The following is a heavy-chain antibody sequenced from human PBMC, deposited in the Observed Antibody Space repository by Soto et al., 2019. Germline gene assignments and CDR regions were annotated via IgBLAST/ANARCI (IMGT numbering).Heavy chain of an antibody. CDR2: IYWDDDS. Sequence: QITLKESGPPLVKPTQTLTLTCSFSGFSFSTSRVGVGWIRQPPGKALEWLALIYWDDDSYYIPSLKSRLTITKDTSKNQVVLTMTNMGPVDTATYYCAHYSMIEVVTSFDYWGQGTLVTVSS. J-gene: IGHJ4*02. D-gene: IGHD3-22*01. CDR3: AHYSMIEVVTSFDY. CDR1: GFSFSTSRVG. V-gene: IGHV2-5*02.